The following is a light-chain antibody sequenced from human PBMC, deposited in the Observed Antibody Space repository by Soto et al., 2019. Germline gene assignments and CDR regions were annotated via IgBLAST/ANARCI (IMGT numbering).Light chain of an antibody. Sequence: EVVLTQSPATLSLFPGASTTLSYRASETISNQLAWYQQKPGQAPRLLMYDASHRVTGIPARFSGSGSRTDFTLTITSVEPADFALYYCQHRSDWPPICTFGQGTKVDIK. V-gene: IGKV3-11*01. J-gene: IGKJ2*02. CDR1: ETISNQ. CDR2: DAS. CDR3: QHRSDWPPICT.